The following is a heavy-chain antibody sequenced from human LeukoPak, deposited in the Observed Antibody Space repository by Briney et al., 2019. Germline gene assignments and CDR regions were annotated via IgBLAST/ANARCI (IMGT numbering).Heavy chain of an antibody. D-gene: IGHD3-22*01. J-gene: IGHJ3*02. CDR3: ARSAVDYYDSSGYYRVGAFDI. V-gene: IGHV4-39*02. Sequence: PSETLSLTCTVSGGSITSSIYYWGWIRQPPGKGLEWIGSIYYSGNTYYNPSLKSRVTISVDTSKNHFSLRLRSVTAADTAVYYCARSAVDYYDSSGYYRVGAFDIWGQGTMVTVSS. CDR1: GGSITSSIYY. CDR2: IYYSGNT.